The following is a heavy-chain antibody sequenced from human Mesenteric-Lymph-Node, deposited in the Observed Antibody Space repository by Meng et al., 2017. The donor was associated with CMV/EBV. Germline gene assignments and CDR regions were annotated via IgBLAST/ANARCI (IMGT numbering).Heavy chain of an antibody. V-gene: IGHV3-23*03. Sequence: GESLKISCAASGFTFSAHGMSWVRQAPGKGLEWVSLIYSGGRDTYYADSVKGRFTISRYNSHKTLYLQMNGLRAEDTAVYYCARASRPDYGMDVWGQGTTVTVSS. CDR1: GFTFSAHG. D-gene: IGHD6-6*01. CDR2: IYSGGRDT. J-gene: IGHJ6*02. CDR3: ARASRPDYGMDV.